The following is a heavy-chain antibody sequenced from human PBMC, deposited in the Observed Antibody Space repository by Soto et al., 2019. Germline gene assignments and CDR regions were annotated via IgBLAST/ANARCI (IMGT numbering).Heavy chain of an antibody. CDR2: IIPMFGTS. CDR1: GGTFSGYA. Sequence: QVQLVQSGAEVKKPGSSVKVSCKASGGTFSGYAISCVRQAPGHGLEWTGEIIPMFGTSYYAQKFQGRVTITADESTSAAYMELSSLRSEDTAVYYCARGSCSSTSCYKEYYFDLWGQGTLVTASS. CDR3: ARGSCSSTSCYKEYYFDL. V-gene: IGHV1-69*01. J-gene: IGHJ4*02. D-gene: IGHD2-2*02.